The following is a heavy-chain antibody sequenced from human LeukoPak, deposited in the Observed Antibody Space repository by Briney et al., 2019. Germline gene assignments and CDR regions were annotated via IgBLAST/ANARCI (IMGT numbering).Heavy chain of an antibody. Sequence: GGSLRLSCAASGFTFSTYAMSWVRQAPGKGLEWVSTISGSGGSTYYADSVKGRFTISRDNSKSTLYLQMNGLRAEDTAVYYCAKDALPYYYDSLHDYWGQGTLVTVSS. D-gene: IGHD3-22*01. CDR1: GFTFSTYA. CDR2: ISGSGGST. J-gene: IGHJ4*02. V-gene: IGHV3-23*01. CDR3: AKDALPYYYDSLHDY.